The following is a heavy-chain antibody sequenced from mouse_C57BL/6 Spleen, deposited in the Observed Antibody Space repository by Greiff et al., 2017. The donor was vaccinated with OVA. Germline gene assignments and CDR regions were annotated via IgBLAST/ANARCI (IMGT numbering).Heavy chain of an antibody. CDR1: GYTFTDYN. D-gene: IGHD2-4*01. V-gene: IGHV1-18*01. CDR3: ARREGQIYYDYDVGGFDY. CDR2: INPNNGGT. J-gene: IGHJ2*01. Sequence: EVQLQQSGPELVKPGASVKIPCKASGYTFTDYNMDWVKQSHGKSLEWIGDINPNNGGTIYNQKFKGKATLTVDKSSSTAYMELRSLTSEDTAVYYCARREGQIYYDYDVGGFDYWGQGTTLTVSS.